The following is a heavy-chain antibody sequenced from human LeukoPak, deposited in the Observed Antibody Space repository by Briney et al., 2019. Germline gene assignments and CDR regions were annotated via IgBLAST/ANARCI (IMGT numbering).Heavy chain of an antibody. CDR2: ISSSGDST. V-gene: IGHV3-23*01. CDR3: AKDRNYYDSSAYYDY. D-gene: IGHD3-22*01. Sequence: GGSLRLSCAASGFTFSSYSMNWVRQAPGKGLEWVSSISSSGDSTYYADSVKGRFTISRDNSKNTLYLQMNSLRAEDTAVYYCAKDRNYYDSSAYYDYWGQGTLVTVSS. J-gene: IGHJ4*02. CDR1: GFTFSSYS.